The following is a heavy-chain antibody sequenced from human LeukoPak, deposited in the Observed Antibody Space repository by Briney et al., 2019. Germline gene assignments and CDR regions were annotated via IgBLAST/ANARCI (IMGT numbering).Heavy chain of an antibody. Sequence: GGSLRLSCAASGFTFSSYAMSWVRQAPGKGLEWVSAISGSGGSTYYADSVEGRFTISRDNSKNTLYLQMNSLRAEDTAVYYCAKDRGAGTGIDYWGQGTLVTVSS. V-gene: IGHV3-23*01. J-gene: IGHJ4*02. CDR2: ISGSGGST. CDR1: GFTFSSYA. CDR3: AKDRGAGTGIDY. D-gene: IGHD1-1*01.